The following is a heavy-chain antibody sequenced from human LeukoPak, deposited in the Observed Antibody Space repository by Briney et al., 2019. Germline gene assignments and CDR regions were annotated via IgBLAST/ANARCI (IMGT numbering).Heavy chain of an antibody. CDR1: GYTFTSYY. Sequence: ASVKVSCKASGYTFTSYYMHWVRQAPGQGLEWMGIINPSGGSTSYAQKFQGRVTKTRDTSTSTVYMELSSLRSEDTAVYYCARGRLDYYDSSQTYYFDYWGQGTLVTVSS. D-gene: IGHD3-22*01. CDR3: ARGRLDYYDSSQTYYFDY. V-gene: IGHV1-46*01. J-gene: IGHJ4*02. CDR2: INPSGGST.